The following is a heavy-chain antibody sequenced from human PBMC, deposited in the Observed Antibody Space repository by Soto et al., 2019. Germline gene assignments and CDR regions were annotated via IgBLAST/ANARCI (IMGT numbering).Heavy chain of an antibody. CDR1: GFSLSTNGVC. D-gene: IGHD3-22*01. J-gene: IGHJ4*02. CDR2: IKWDDDK. V-gene: IGHV2-5*02. CDR3: AYRRNFYNNSGPDY. Sequence: QITLKESGPTLVKPTQTLTLTCTVSGFSLSTNGVCVGWIRQPPGKALEWLAAIKWDDDKRYSPSLESRVTITKDTSKNQVVLTMTNLDPLDTATYYCAYRRNFYNNSGPDYWGQGTLVTVSS.